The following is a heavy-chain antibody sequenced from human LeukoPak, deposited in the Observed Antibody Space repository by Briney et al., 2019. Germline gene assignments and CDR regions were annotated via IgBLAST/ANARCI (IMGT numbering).Heavy chain of an antibody. Sequence: SQTLSLTCTVPGGSISSGGYYWSWIRQPPGKGLEWIGYIYHSGSTYYNPSLKSRVTISVDRSKNQFSLKLSSVTAADTAVYYCARAQDDYGDVDAFDIWGQGTMVTVSS. D-gene: IGHD4-17*01. V-gene: IGHV4-30-2*01. CDR2: IYHSGST. CDR1: GGSISSGGYY. J-gene: IGHJ3*02. CDR3: ARAQDDYGDVDAFDI.